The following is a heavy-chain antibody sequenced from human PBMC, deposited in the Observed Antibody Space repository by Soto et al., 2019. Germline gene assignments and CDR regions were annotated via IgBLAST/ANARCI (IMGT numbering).Heavy chain of an antibody. CDR3: AKDLGPVYSSGPREDY. V-gene: IGHV3-23*01. CDR2: ISGSGGST. D-gene: IGHD6-19*01. CDR1: GFTFIRYA. Sequence: GGSLRLSCAASGFTFIRYAMSWVRPAPGKGLEWVSAISGSGGSTYYADSVKGRFTISRDNSKNTLYLQMNSLRAEDTAVYYCAKDLGPVYSSGPREDYWGQGTLVTVSS. J-gene: IGHJ4*02.